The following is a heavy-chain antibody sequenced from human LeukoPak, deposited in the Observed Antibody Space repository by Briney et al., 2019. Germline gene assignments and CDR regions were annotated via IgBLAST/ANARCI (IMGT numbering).Heavy chain of an antibody. J-gene: IGHJ5*02. Sequence: ASETLSLTCTVSGGSISSSSYYWGWIRQPPGKGLEWIGSIYTSGSTNYNPSLESRVTMSVDTSKNLFSLKLNSVTAADTAVYYCARAYTYYGNWFDPWGQGTLVTVSS. CDR3: ARAYTYYGNWFDP. CDR1: GGSISSSSYY. D-gene: IGHD3-10*01. V-gene: IGHV4-39*07. CDR2: IYTSGST.